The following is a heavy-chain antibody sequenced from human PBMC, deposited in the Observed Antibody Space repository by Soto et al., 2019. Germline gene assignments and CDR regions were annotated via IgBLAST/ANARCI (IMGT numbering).Heavy chain of an antibody. V-gene: IGHV1-2*04. CDR3: AREGDYGDYPRLNAFDI. CDR1: GYTFTGYY. Sequence: ASVKVSCKASGYTFTGYYMHWVRQAPGQGLEWMGWINPNSGGTNYAQKFQGWVTMTRDTSISTAYMELSRLRPDDTAVYYCAREGDYGDYPRLNAFDIWGQGTMVTVSS. D-gene: IGHD4-17*01. J-gene: IGHJ3*02. CDR2: INPNSGGT.